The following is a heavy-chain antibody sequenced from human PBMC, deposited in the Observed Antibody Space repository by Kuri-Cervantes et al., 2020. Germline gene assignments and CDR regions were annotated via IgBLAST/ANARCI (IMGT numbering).Heavy chain of an antibody. CDR1: GGSISGYY. CDR3: ARRGIAAAAPFDY. Sequence: SETLSLTCTVSGGSISGYYWSWIRQPPGKGLEWIGEINHSGSTNYNPSLKSRVTISVDTSKNQFSLKLSSVTAADTAVYYCARRGIAAAAPFDYWGQGTLVTVSS. J-gene: IGHJ4*02. V-gene: IGHV4-34*01. D-gene: IGHD6-13*01. CDR2: INHSGST.